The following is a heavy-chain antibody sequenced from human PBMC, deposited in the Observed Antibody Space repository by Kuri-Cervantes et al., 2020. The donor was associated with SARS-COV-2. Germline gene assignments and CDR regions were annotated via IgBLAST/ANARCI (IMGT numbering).Heavy chain of an antibody. V-gene: IGHV3-48*03. Sequence: GESLKISCAASGFTFSSYEMNWVRQAPGKGLEWVSYISSSGSTIYYADSVKGRFTISRDNAKNSLYLQMNSLRAEDTAVYYCARVSGSYSILYFDYWGQGTLVTVSS. CDR1: GFTFSSYE. D-gene: IGHD1-26*01. J-gene: IGHJ4*02. CDR3: ARVSGSYSILYFDY. CDR2: ISSSGSTI.